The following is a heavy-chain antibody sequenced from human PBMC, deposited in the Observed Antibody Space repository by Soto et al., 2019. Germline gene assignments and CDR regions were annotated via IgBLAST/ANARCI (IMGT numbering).Heavy chain of an antibody. J-gene: IGHJ4*02. CDR2: VYSGGTT. CDR1: WFAVSNNY. D-gene: IGHD3-22*01. V-gene: IGHV3-53*01. Sequence: LRLSCVASWFAVSNNYMNWVRQAPVKGLEWVSVVYSGGTTYYADSVRGRFTVSRDNSKNTLFLQMSSLRAEDTAVYYCARAGSPFDSDSSGYWGFDHWGQGTLVTVSS. CDR3: ARAGSPFDSDSSGYWGFDH.